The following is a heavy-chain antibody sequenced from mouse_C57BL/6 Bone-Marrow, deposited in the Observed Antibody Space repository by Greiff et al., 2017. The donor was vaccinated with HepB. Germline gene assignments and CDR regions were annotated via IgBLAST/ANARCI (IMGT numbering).Heavy chain of an antibody. Sequence: EVKLMESGGGLVKPGGSLKLSCAASGFTFSDYGMHWVRQAPEKGLEWVAYISSGSSTIYYADTVKGRFTISRDNAKNTLFLQMTSLRSEDTAMYYCARWGLRRFAYWGQGTLVTVSA. V-gene: IGHV5-17*01. CDR2: ISSGSSTI. D-gene: IGHD2-4*01. CDR3: ARWGLRRFAY. CDR1: GFTFSDYG. J-gene: IGHJ3*01.